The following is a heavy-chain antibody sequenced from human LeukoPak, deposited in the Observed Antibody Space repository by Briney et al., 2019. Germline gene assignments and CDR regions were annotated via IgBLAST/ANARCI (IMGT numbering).Heavy chain of an antibody. CDR3: ARWGLGPSFGS. CDR2: ISASGDNT. J-gene: IGHJ4*02. D-gene: IGHD1-26*01. V-gene: IGHV3-43*02. Sequence: GGSLRLSCAASGFTFDDYAMHWVRQAPGKGLEWVSAISASGDNTYYADSVKGRFTISRDNAKKSLYLQLNSLRVEDTAVYYCARWGLGPSFGSWGQGTLVTVSS. CDR1: GFTFDDYA.